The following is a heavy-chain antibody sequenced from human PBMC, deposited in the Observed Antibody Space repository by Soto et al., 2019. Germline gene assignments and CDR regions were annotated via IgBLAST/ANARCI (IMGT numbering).Heavy chain of an antibody. CDR1: GFTFSSYS. V-gene: IGHV3-48*01. J-gene: IGHJ4*02. CDR2: ISSSSSTI. D-gene: IGHD3-9*01. CDR3: ARGMNDILTGCFDY. Sequence: GGSLRLSCAASGFTFSSYSMNWVRQAPGKGLEWVSYISSSSSTIYYADSVKGRFTISRDNAKNSLYLQMNSLRAEDTAVYYCARGMNDILTGCFDYWGQGTLVTVSS.